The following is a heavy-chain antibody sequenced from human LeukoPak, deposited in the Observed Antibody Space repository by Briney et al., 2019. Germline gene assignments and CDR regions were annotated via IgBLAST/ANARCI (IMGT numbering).Heavy chain of an antibody. CDR2: ISSSRGSSTI. CDR1: GFTFSSYG. J-gene: IGHJ4*02. Sequence: GGSLRLSCATSGFTFSSYGMNWVRQAPGKGLEWVSKISSSRGSSTINYADSVKGRFTISRDNSKNTLYLQMNSLRAEDTAVYYCAKSAVEWEFDYWGQGTLVTVSS. CDR3: AKSAVEWEFDY. D-gene: IGHD1-26*01. V-gene: IGHV3-48*01.